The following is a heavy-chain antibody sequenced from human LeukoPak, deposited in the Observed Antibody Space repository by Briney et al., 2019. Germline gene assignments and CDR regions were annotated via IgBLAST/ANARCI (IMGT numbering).Heavy chain of an antibody. CDR1: GFTFSDYY. V-gene: IGHV3-11*01. CDR2: ISSSGSTI. Sequence: GGSLRLSCAASGFTFSDYYMSWIRQAPGKGLEWVSYISSSGSTIYYADSVKGRFTISRDNSQNTLYLQMDSLRGDDTALYYCAKDVWGPTAMKNNWFDPWGQGTLVTVS. CDR3: AKDVWGPTAMKNNWFDP. D-gene: IGHD3-16*01. J-gene: IGHJ5*02.